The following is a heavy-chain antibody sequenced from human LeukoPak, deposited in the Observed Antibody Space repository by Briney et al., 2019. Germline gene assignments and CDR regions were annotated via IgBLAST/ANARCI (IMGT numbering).Heavy chain of an antibody. D-gene: IGHD3-22*01. CDR2: IYYSGST. V-gene: IGHV4-39*07. Sequence: KPSETLSLTCTVSGGSISSSSYYWGWIRQPPGKGLEWIGSIYYSGSTYYNPSLKSRVTISVDTSKNQLSLKLSSVTAADTAVYYCAEYYYDSSGAAAFDIWGQGTMVTVSS. CDR1: GGSISSSSYY. CDR3: AEYYYDSSGAAAFDI. J-gene: IGHJ3*02.